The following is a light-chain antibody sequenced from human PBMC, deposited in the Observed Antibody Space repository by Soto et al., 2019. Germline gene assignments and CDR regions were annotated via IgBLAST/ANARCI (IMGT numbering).Light chain of an antibody. CDR3: QQRSNWPHLT. Sequence: EIVLTQSPATLSLSPGERATLSCRASQSVSSYLAWYQQKPGQAPRLLIYDASNRATGIPARFSGSGSGTDFTLTICSLEPEDFAVYYCQQRSNWPHLTFGGGTKVEIK. V-gene: IGKV3-11*01. CDR1: QSVSSY. J-gene: IGKJ4*01. CDR2: DAS.